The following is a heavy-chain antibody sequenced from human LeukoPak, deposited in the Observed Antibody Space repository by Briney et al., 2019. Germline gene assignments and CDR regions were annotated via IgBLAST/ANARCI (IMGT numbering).Heavy chain of an antibody. CDR2: INSDGSSA. V-gene: IGHV3-74*01. Sequence: GGSLRLSRAASGFTFSSYWMQWVRQAPGKGLVWVSRINSDGSSASYADSVKGRFTVSRDNAKNTLYLQMNSLRAEDTAVYYCARHLTYGGWNSWGQGTLVTVSS. CDR1: GFTFSSYW. D-gene: IGHD4-23*01. J-gene: IGHJ4*02. CDR3: ARHLTYGGWNS.